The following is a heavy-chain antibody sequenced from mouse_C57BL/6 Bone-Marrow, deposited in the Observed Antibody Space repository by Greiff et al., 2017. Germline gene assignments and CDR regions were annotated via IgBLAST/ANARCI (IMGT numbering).Heavy chain of an antibody. V-gene: IGHV1-54*01. CDR1: GYAFTNYL. J-gene: IGHJ3*01. CDR2: INPGSGGT. Sequence: VKLMESGAELVRPGTSVKVSCKASGYAFTNYLIEWVKQRPGQGLEWIGVINPGSGGTNYNEKFKGKATLTADKSSSPAYMQLSSLTSEDSAVYFCARGYYYGSSYGAWFAYWGQGTLVTVSA. D-gene: IGHD1-1*01. CDR3: ARGYYYGSSYGAWFAY.